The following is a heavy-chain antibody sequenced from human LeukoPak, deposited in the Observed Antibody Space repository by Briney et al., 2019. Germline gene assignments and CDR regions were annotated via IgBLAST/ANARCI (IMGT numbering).Heavy chain of an antibody. CDR1: GGSISSYY. J-gene: IGHJ6*02. V-gene: IGHV4-59*08. D-gene: IGHD5-18*01. CDR2: IYYSGST. CDR3: ARHGVDTAMVTRFRYYYYGMDV. Sequence: SETLSLTCTVSGGSISSYYWSWIRQPPGKGLEWIGYIYYSGSTNYNPSLKSRVTISVDTSKNQLSLKLSSVTAADTAVYYCARHGVDTAMVTRFRYYYYGMDVWGQGTTVTVSS.